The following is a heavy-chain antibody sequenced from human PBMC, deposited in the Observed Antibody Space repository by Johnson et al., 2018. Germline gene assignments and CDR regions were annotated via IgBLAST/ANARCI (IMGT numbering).Heavy chain of an antibody. D-gene: IGHD1-26*01. CDR3: ATTGHYPAFDI. CDR2: ISGSGGST. J-gene: IGHJ3*02. Sequence: VQLVESGGGLVQXGGSLRLSCAASGFTFSSYAMSWVRQAPGKGLEWVSAISGSGGSTYDADSVKGRFTISRDNSKNTLYLQMNRLRAEDTAVYYSATTGHYPAFDIWGQGTMVTVSS. V-gene: IGHV3-23*04. CDR1: GFTFSSYA.